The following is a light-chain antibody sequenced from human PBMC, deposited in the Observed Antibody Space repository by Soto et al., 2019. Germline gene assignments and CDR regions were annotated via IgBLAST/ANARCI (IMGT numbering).Light chain of an antibody. CDR2: AAS. Sequence: DIQMTQSPTSLSASVGDRVSITCRASQSISFYLNWYQQKPGKAHKVLIYAASNLQSGIPDRFSGGGSGTDFTLTISRLEPEDFAVYYCQQFSSYPLTFGGGTKVDIK. CDR3: QQFSSYPLT. CDR1: QSISFY. J-gene: IGKJ4*01. V-gene: IGKV1-39*01.